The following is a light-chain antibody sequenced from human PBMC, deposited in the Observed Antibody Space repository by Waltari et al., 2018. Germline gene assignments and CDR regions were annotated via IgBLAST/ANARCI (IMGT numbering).Light chain of an antibody. CDR3: QSYDSGSRV. V-gene: IGLV1-40*01. CDR1: RSNIGANYD. Sequence: QSVLTQPPSVSGAPGQRVTIPCTGSRSNIGANYDVLWYPRLPGKAPQLLIYGTRNRPSGVPDRFSGFKSGTSASLAITGLQAEDEAEYYCQSYDSGSRVFGEGTKLTVL. J-gene: IGLJ3*02. CDR2: GTR.